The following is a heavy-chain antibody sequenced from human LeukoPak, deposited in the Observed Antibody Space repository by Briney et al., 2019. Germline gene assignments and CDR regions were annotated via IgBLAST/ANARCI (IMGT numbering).Heavy chain of an antibody. CDR1: GYTFTSYG. CDR3: ARQGIAVAGTAYYYYYYMDV. J-gene: IGHJ6*03. Sequence: ASVKVSCKASGYTFTSYGISWVRQAPGQGLEWMGWISAYNGNTNYAQKLQGRVTMTTDTSTSTAYMELRSLRSDDTAVYYCARQGIAVAGTAYYYYYYMDVWGKGTTVTVSS. CDR2: ISAYNGNT. D-gene: IGHD6-19*01. V-gene: IGHV1-18*01.